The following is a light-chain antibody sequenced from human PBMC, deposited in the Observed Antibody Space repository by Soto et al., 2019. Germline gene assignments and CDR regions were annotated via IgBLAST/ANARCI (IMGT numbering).Light chain of an antibody. CDR2: QVT. J-gene: IGLJ3*02. CDR3: SSYVVSYNWV. V-gene: IGLV2-8*01. Sequence: QSALTQPPSASGSPGQSVTISCTGTSSDVGAYDYVSWFQQHPGKAPKLIIYQVTKRPSGVPDRFSGSKSGNTASLTVSGLQAEDEADYFCSSYVVSYNWVFVGGTKLTVL. CDR1: SSDVGAYDY.